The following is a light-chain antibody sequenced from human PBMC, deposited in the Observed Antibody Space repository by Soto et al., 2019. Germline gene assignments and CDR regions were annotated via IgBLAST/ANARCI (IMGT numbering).Light chain of an antibody. CDR3: GSWDSRLSPYL. Sequence: QSVLTQPPSVSAAPGQRVTISCSGSSSNIGGNSVSWYQQLPGTAPKLLIYDDDKRPSGIPDRFSGSKSGTSATLGITGFQTGDEADYYCGSWDSRLSPYLFGTGTKVTAL. CDR2: DDD. J-gene: IGLJ1*01. CDR1: SSNIGGNS. V-gene: IGLV1-51*01.